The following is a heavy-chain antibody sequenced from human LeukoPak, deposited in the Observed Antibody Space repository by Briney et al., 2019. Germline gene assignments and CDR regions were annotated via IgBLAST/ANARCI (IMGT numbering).Heavy chain of an antibody. Sequence: PGGSLRLSCTAPGFTFSSYAMNWVRQAPGKGLEWVSGISGSGGSTNYADSVKGRFTISRDNSRSTLYLQMNSLRAEDAAVYYCAKVRGSVDYWGQGTLVTVSS. CDR3: AKVRGSVDY. CDR1: GFTFSSYA. V-gene: IGHV3-23*01. J-gene: IGHJ4*02. CDR2: ISGSGGST. D-gene: IGHD6-19*01.